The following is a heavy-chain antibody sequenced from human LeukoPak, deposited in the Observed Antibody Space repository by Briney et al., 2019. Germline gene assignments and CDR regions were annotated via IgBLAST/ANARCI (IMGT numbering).Heavy chain of an antibody. CDR1: GFIFDDYG. CDR3: ARAHFSGSFGY. V-gene: IGHV3-20*04. J-gene: IGHJ4*02. CDR2: INWNGGST. Sequence: GGSLRLSCAASGFIFDDYGMSWVRQAPGKGLEWVSGINWNGGSTSYADSVKGRFTISRDNVKNSLYLQMNSLRAEDTAFDYCARAHFSGSFGYWGQGTLVTVSS. D-gene: IGHD1-26*01.